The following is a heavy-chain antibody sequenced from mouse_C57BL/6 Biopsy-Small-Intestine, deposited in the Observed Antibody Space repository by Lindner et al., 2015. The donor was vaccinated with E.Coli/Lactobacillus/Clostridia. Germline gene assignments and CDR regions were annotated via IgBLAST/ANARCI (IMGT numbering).Heavy chain of an antibody. D-gene: IGHD1-1*01. CDR2: IFPRNGNS. CDR1: GYTFTSNG. V-gene: IGHV1-81*01. Sequence: VQLQESGAELARPGASVKLSCKASGYTFTSNGISWVKQRTGQGLEWIGEIFPRNGNSYNNERFKDKATLTVDTSSITAYMELRSLTSEDSAVYFCARRTQYYLDYWGQGTTLTVSS. CDR3: ARRTQYYLDY. J-gene: IGHJ2*01.